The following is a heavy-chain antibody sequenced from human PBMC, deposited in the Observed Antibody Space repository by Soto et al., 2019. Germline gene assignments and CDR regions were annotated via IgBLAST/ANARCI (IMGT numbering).Heavy chain of an antibody. V-gene: IGHV3-23*01. CDR3: AKDHVTYASVGGDY. J-gene: IGHJ4*02. Sequence: EVQLLESGGGLVQPGGSLRLSCVASGFTFSNYAMSWVRQAPGKGLEWVSTISGAGGATFYADSVKGRFTISRDNSKSTLLLQLNSLRAEDTDIYYCAKDHVTYASVGGDYWGQGTLLTVSS. D-gene: IGHD2-2*01. CDR2: ISGAGGAT. CDR1: GFTFSNYA.